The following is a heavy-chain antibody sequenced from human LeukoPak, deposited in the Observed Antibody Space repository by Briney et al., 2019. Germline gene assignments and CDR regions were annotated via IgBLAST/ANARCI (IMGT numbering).Heavy chain of an antibody. CDR2: ITWDSNSI. CDR3: ASKRV. D-gene: IGHD6-25*01. J-gene: IGHJ4*02. V-gene: IGHV3-9*01. CDR1: GFDVEDYA. Sequence: GRSLRLSCVASGFDVEDYAMHWVRQAPGKGLEWVSGITWDSNSIDYADSVKGRFTISRDNAQNSLTLHMNGLRLEDTALYLCASKRVWGQRTLVTVSS.